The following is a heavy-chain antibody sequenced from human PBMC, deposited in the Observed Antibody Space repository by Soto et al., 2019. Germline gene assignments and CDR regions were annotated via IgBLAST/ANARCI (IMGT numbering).Heavy chain of an antibody. D-gene: IGHD2-15*01. CDR1: GYTFTSYA. CDR2: INAGNGNT. V-gene: IGHV1-3*01. CDR3: ARDGGYCSGGSCYGNFDY. Sequence: QVPLVQSGAEVKKPGASVKVSCKASGYTFTSYAMHWVRQAPGQRLEWMGWINAGNGNTKYSQKFQGRVTITRDTSASTAYMELSSLRSEDTAVYYCARDGGYCSGGSCYGNFDYWGQGTLVTVSS. J-gene: IGHJ4*02.